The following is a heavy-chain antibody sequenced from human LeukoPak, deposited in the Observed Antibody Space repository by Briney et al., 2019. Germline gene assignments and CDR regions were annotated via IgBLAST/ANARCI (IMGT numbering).Heavy chain of an antibody. D-gene: IGHD2-2*01. CDR2: INPSGGST. CDR1: GYTFTSYY. V-gene: IGHV1-46*01. Sequence: ASVKVSCKASGYTFTSYYIHWVRQAPGQGLEWMGIINPSGGSTTYAQKFQGRVTMTRDTSTSTVYMELSSLRSEDTAVYYCAREEYYSSTSCYSDLAYYYGMDVWGQGTTVTVSS. J-gene: IGHJ6*02. CDR3: AREEYYSSTSCYSDLAYYYGMDV.